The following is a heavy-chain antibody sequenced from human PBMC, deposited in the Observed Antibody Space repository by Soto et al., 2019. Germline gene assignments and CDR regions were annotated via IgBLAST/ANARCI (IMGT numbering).Heavy chain of an antibody. J-gene: IGHJ6*02. D-gene: IGHD6-6*01. CDR1: GFTFSSYA. CDR2: ISYDGSNK. V-gene: IGHV3-30-3*01. Sequence: HPGGSLRLSFAASGFTFSSYAMHWVRQAPGKGLEWVSVISYDGSNKYYADSVKVRFTISRDNSNNTLYLQMNSLRAEDTAVYYCPYSSSSYHYGMDXWGQGTTVTVS. CDR3: PYSSSSYHYGMDX.